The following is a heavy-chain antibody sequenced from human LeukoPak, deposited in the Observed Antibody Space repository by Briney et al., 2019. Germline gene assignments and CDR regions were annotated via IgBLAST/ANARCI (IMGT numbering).Heavy chain of an antibody. J-gene: IGHJ6*02. CDR2: IYSGGST. D-gene: IGHD5-24*01. V-gene: IGHV3-53*01. CDR3: ASPEMARDGTYAMDV. Sequence: GGSLRLSCAASGFTVSSTYMSWVRQAPGKGPEWVSVIYSGGSTYYADSVKGRFTISRDNSKNTLYLQMNSLRAEDTAVYYCASPEMARDGTYAMDVWGQGTTVTVSS. CDR1: GFTVSSTY.